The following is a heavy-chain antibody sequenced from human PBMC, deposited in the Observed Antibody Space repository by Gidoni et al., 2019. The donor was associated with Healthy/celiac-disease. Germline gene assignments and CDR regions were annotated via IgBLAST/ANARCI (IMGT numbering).Heavy chain of an antibody. CDR1: GYTLTDLS. J-gene: IGHJ6*02. V-gene: IGHV1-24*01. Sequence: QVQLVQSGAEVKKPGASVKVSCKVSGYTLTDLSMHWVRQAPGKGLEWRGGFDPEEGETIYAQKSQGRVTMTEDTSTDTAYMELSSLRSEDTAVYYCATDPPHAYPPLYGMDVWGQGTTVTVSS. CDR3: ATDPPHAYPPLYGMDV. CDR2: FDPEEGET.